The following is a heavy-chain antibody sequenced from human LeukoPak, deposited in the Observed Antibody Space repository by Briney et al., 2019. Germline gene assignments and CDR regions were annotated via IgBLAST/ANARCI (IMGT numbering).Heavy chain of an antibody. D-gene: IGHD3-22*01. Sequence: SETLSLTCTVSGGSISSYSWSWIRQPPGRGLEWIGYIYYSGSTNYNPSLKSRVTISVDTSKNQFSLKLSSVTAADTAVYYCARVDPYYYDSSGASGYYFDYWGQGTLVTVSS. CDR1: GGSISSYS. J-gene: IGHJ4*02. CDR3: ARVDPYYYDSSGASGYYFDY. V-gene: IGHV4-59*01. CDR2: IYYSGST.